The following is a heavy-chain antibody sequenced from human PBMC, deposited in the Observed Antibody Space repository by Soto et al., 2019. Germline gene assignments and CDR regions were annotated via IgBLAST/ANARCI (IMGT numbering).Heavy chain of an antibody. J-gene: IGHJ6*02. CDR3: AKDRAAAAGYYYYYGMDV. D-gene: IGHD6-13*01. CDR2: ISGSGGST. CDR1: GFTFSSYA. Sequence: EVQLLESGGGLVQPGGSLRLSCAASGFTFSSYAMSWVRQAPGKGLEWVSAISGSGGSTYYADSVKGRFTISRDNSKNTLYLQMNSLRAEDTAVYYCAKDRAAAAGYYYYYGMDVWGQGTTVTVSS. V-gene: IGHV3-23*01.